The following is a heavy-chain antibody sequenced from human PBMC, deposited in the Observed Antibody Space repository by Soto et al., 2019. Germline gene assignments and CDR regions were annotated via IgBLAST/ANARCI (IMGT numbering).Heavy chain of an antibody. CDR3: ARGEEDYYDSSGYLGMDV. D-gene: IGHD3-22*01. J-gene: IGHJ6*02. Sequence: VQLVESGGGLVQPGGSLRLSCAASGFTFSSYGMHWVRQAPGKGLEWVAVIWYDGSNKYYADSVKGRFTISRDNSKNTLYLQMNSLRAEDTAVYYCARGEEDYYDSSGYLGMDVWGQGTTVTVSS. CDR2: IWYDGSNK. V-gene: IGHV3-33*08. CDR1: GFTFSSYG.